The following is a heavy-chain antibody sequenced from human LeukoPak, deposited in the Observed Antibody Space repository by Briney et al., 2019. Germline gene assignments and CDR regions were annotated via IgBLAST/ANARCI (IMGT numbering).Heavy chain of an antibody. CDR1: GGSISNINYY. CDR3: ARQYDFPGYFDY. D-gene: IGHD2-21*02. CDR2: IYYSGST. V-gene: IGHV4-39*01. J-gene: IGHJ4*02. Sequence: PSETLSLTCTISGGSISNINYYWAWIRQPPGTGLEWIGTIYYSGSTYYNPSLKSRVTISVDTSKTQFSLKLSSVTAADTAVYYCARQYDFPGYFDYWGQGALVTVSS.